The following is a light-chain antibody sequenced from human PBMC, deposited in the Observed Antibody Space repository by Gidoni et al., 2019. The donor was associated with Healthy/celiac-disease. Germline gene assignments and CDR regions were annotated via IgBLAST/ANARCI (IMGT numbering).Light chain of an antibody. CDR1: QRVSRY. J-gene: IGKJ4*01. V-gene: IGKV3-11*01. Sequence: ELVLTESPATLSLSPGERATLSCRASQRVSRYLAWYQQKPGQAPMLLIYDASTRATGIPARFSGSGSGTDFTLTISSLEPEDFAVYYCQQRSNWPLTFGGGTKVEIK. CDR2: DAS. CDR3: QQRSNWPLT.